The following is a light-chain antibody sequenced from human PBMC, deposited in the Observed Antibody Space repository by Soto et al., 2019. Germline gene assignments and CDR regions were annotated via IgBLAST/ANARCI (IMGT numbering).Light chain of an antibody. J-gene: IGKJ1*01. CDR3: QQRSNWPPWT. CDR2: DTS. V-gene: IGKV3-11*01. Sequence: EIVMTQSPATLSVSPGERATLSCRASQSLSSNLAWYQQKPGQAPRLLIYDTSIRASGIPARFSGSGSGTDFTLTISRLEPEDFAVYYCQQRSNWPPWTFGQGTKVDIK. CDR1: QSLSSN.